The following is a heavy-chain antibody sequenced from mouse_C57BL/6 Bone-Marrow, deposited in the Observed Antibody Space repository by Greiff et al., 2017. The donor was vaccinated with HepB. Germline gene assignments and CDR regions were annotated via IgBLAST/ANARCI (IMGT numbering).Heavy chain of an antibody. CDR2: INPGSGGT. Sequence: VQLQQSGAELVRPGTSVKVSCKASGYAFTNYLIEWVKQRPGQGLEWIGVINPGSGGTNYNEKFKGKATLTADKASSTAYMQLSSLTSEDSAVYFWARGVFAYWGQGTLVTVSA. J-gene: IGHJ3*01. V-gene: IGHV1-54*01. CDR3: ARGVFAY. CDR1: GYAFTNYL.